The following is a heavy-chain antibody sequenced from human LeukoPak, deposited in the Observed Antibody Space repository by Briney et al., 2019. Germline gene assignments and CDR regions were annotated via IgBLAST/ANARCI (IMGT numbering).Heavy chain of an antibody. CDR1: GGSFSGYY. Sequence: SETLSLTCAVYGGSFSGYYWSWIRQPPGKGLEWIGEINHSGSTNYNPSLESRATISAERSKNQFSLKLTSVTAADTAVYYCASGSWSRRFAPWGQGTLVTVSS. J-gene: IGHJ5*02. D-gene: IGHD1-14*01. V-gene: IGHV4-34*01. CDR3: ASGSWSRRFAP. CDR2: INHSGST.